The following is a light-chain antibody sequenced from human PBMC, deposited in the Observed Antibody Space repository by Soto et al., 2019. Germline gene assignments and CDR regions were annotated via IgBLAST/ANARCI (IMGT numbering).Light chain of an antibody. CDR2: RNN. J-gene: IGLJ7*01. CDR3: AAWDDSLSGYV. V-gene: IGLV1-47*01. Sequence: QAVVTQPPSASGTPGQRVTISCSGSSSNIGSNYVYWYQQLPGTAPKLLIYRNNQRPSGVPDRFSGSKSGTSASLAISGLRSEDEADYYCAAWDDSLSGYVFGPGTQLTVL. CDR1: SSNIGSNY.